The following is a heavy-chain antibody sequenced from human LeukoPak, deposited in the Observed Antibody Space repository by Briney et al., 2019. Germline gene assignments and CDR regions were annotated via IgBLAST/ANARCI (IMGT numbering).Heavy chain of an antibody. D-gene: IGHD3-16*01. CDR3: AKDKRLRLGAGAFDI. CDR2: ISWTGDST. CDR1: GFTFENYA. J-gene: IGHJ3*02. V-gene: IGHV3-43D*03. Sequence: GGSLRLSCTASGFTFENYAMHWVRQAPGKGLEWVSLISWTGDSTYYADSVKGRFTISRDNSKNSLYLQMNSLRAEDTALYYCAKDKRLRLGAGAFDIWGQGTMVTVSS.